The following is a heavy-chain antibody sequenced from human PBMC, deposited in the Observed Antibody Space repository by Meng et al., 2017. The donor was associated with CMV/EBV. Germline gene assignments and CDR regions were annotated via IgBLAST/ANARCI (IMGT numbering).Heavy chain of an antibody. D-gene: IGHD3-10*01. CDR2: INWNGGST. Sequence: LSLTCAASGFTFDDYGMSWVRQAPGKGLEWVSGINWNGGSTGYADSVKGRFTISRDNAKNSLYLQMNSLRAEDTALYYCARDYSTLWDGSDYWGQGTLVTVSS. CDR1: GFTFDDYG. V-gene: IGHV3-20*04. CDR3: ARDYSTLWDGSDY. J-gene: IGHJ4*02.